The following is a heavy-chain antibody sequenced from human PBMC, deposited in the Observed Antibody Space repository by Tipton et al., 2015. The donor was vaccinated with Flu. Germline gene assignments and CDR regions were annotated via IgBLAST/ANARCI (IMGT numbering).Heavy chain of an antibody. CDR2: IYTSGST. D-gene: IGHD3-10*01. CDR3: ARDDGDYGSESYHYYYGMDV. CDR1: GDSISSGTHY. J-gene: IGHJ6*02. V-gene: IGHV4-61*02. Sequence: TLSLTCTVSGDSISSGTHYWSWIRQPAGKGLEWIGRIYTSGSTNYNPSLKTRVTISVDTSKNQFSLKLSSVTAADTAVYYCARDDGDYGSESYHYYYGMDVWGQETTVTVSS.